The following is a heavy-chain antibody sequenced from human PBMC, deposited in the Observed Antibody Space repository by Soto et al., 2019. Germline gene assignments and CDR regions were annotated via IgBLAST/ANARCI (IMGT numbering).Heavy chain of an antibody. CDR1: GGSISSGGYY. CDR2: IYYSGST. CDR3: ARDKGDYDYIWVSYCYTGDPFKIFDY. D-gene: IGHD3-16*02. J-gene: IGHJ4*02. Sequence: SETLSLTCTVSGGSISSGGYYWSWIRQHPGKGLEWIGYIYYSGSTYYNPSLKSRVTISVDTSKNQFSLKLSSVTAADTAVYYCARDKGDYDYIWVSYCYTGDPFKIFDYRGQRSLVTGSA. V-gene: IGHV4-31*03.